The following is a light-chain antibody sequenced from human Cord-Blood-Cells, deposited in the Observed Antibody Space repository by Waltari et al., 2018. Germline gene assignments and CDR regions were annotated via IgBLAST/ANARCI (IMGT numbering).Light chain of an antibody. V-gene: IGKV2-30*01. J-gene: IGKJ1*01. Sequence: DVLMTQSPLSLPVTLGQPASISCRSSQSLVYSDGNTYLNWLQQRPGQSPRRLIYNVSNRDSGVPERFSGSGSGTDFTLKISRVEAEDVGVYYCMQGTHWPTFGQGTKVEIK. CDR2: NVS. CDR1: QSLVYSDGNTY. CDR3: MQGTHWPT.